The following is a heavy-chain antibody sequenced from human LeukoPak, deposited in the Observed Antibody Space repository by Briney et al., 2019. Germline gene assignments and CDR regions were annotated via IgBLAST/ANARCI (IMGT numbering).Heavy chain of an antibody. D-gene: IGHD2-8*01. Sequence: SVKVSCKASGGTFSSYAISWVRQAPGQGLEWMGGIIPIFGTANYAQKFQGRVTITADESTSTAHMELSSLRSEDTAVYYCAREGGVVLMVYAPNTGWFDPWGQGTLVTVSS. CDR1: GGTFSSYA. J-gene: IGHJ5*02. CDR2: IIPIFGTA. V-gene: IGHV1-69*01. CDR3: AREGGVVLMVYAPNTGWFDP.